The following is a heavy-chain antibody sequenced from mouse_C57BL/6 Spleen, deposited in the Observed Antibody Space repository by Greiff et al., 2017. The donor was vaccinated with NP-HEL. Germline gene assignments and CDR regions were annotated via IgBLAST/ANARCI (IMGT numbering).Heavy chain of an antibody. V-gene: IGHV1-26*01. D-gene: IGHD1-1*01. CDR1: GYTFTDYY. J-gene: IGHJ2*01. Sequence: EVQLQQSGPELVKPGASVKISCKASGYTFTDYYMNWVKQSHGKSLEWIGDINPNNGGTSYNQKFKGKATLTVDKSSSTAYMELRSLTSEDSAVYYCASGSNYFDYWGQGTTLTVSS. CDR3: ASGSNYFDY. CDR2: INPNNGGT.